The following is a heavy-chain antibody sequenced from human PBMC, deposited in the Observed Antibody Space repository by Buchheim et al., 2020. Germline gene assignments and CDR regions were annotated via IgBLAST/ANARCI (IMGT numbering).Heavy chain of an antibody. Sequence: EVQLLESGGGLVQPGGSLRLSCAASGFTFSSYAMSWVRQAPGKGLEWVSAISSSSSGIYYADSVKGRFTISRDNSKNTLYLQINSLRAEDTAVYYCSKVTNSGYYYYFDYWGQGTL. CDR3: SKVTNSGYYYYFDY. CDR1: GFTFSSYA. CDR2: ISSSSSGI. V-gene: IGHV3-23*01. J-gene: IGHJ4*02. D-gene: IGHD6-25*01.